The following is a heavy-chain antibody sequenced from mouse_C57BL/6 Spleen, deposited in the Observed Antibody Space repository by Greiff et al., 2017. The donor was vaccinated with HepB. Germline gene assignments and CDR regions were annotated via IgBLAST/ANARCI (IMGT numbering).Heavy chain of an antibody. Sequence: VQLQQSGAELVRPGASVKLSCTASGFNIKDYYMHWVKPRPEQGLEWIGRIDPEDGDTEYAPKFQGKATMTADTSSNTAYLQLSSLTSEDTAVYYCTTSAGSSYGDAMDYWGQGTSVTVSS. V-gene: IGHV14-1*01. CDR2: IDPEDGDT. D-gene: IGHD1-1*01. CDR3: TTSAGSSYGDAMDY. CDR1: GFNIKDYY. J-gene: IGHJ4*01.